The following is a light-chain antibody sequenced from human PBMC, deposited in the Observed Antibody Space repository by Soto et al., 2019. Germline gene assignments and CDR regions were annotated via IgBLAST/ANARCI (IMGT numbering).Light chain of an antibody. V-gene: IGLV4-60*03. J-gene: IGLJ3*02. CDR3: ETWDSNTPIRV. Sequence: QSVLTQSSSASASLGSSVKLTCTLSSGHSSYIIAWHQQQPGKAPRYLMKLEGSGSYNKGSGVPDRFSGSSSGADRYLTISNLQSEDEADYYCETWDSNTPIRVFGGGTKVTVL. CDR1: SGHSSYI. CDR2: LEGSGSY.